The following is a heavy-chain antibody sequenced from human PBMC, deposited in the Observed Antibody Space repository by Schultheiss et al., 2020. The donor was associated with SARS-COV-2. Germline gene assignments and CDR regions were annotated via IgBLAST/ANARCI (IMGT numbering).Heavy chain of an antibody. V-gene: IGHV4-34*01. CDR1: GGSFSGYY. CDR2: INHSGST. Sequence: SETLSLTCAVYGGSFSGYYWSWIRQPPGKGLEWIGEINHSGSTNYNPSLKSRVTISVDTSKNQFSLKLSSVTAADTAVYYCARDQKVTMTVGRGMDVWGQGTTVTVSS. D-gene: IGHD3-22*01. CDR3: ARDQKVTMTVGRGMDV. J-gene: IGHJ6*02.